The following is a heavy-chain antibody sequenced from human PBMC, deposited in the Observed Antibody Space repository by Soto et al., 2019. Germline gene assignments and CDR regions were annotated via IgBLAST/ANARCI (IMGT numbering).Heavy chain of an antibody. CDR1: AWSFSPYS. D-gene: IGHD3-10*01. J-gene: IGHJ6*02. V-gene: IGHV4-34*01. Sequence: SETLSLPCAVYAWSFSPYSWSWIRLRLGKGMEWIGEINHSGSTNYNPSLKSRVTISVDTSKNQFSLKLSSVTAADTAVYYCARVKLYYGSGSVLLYYYGMDVLDQGTTVT. CDR3: ARVKLYYGSGSVLLYYYGMDV. CDR2: INHSGST.